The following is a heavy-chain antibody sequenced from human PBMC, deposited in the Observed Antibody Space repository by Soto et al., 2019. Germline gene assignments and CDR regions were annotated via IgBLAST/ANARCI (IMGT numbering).Heavy chain of an antibody. Sequence: ASVKVSCKASGYTFTSYDINWLRQATGQGLEWMGWMNPNSGNTGYAQKFQGRVTMTRNTSISTAYMELSSLRSEDTAVYYCAGIYSYGPYYYYYGMDVWGQGTTVTVSS. CDR3: AGIYSYGPYYYYYGMDV. CDR2: MNPNSGNT. D-gene: IGHD5-18*01. J-gene: IGHJ6*02. CDR1: GYTFTSYD. V-gene: IGHV1-8*01.